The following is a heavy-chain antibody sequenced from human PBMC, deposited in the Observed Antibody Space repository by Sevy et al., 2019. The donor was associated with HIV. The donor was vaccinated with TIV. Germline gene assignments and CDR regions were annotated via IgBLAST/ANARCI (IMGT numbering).Heavy chain of an antibody. V-gene: IGHV3-30-3*01. D-gene: IGHD1-26*01. Sequence: GGSLRLSCAASGFAFGTHAMHWVRQAPGKGLEWVAVISYAGTETFYAASVEGRFTISRDNSKNMLSLQINSLRPEDTAVYYCARDGGYSVMWYPLHWGHGTLVTVSS. CDR2: ISYAGTET. J-gene: IGHJ4*01. CDR3: ARDGGYSVMWYPLH. CDR1: GFAFGTHA.